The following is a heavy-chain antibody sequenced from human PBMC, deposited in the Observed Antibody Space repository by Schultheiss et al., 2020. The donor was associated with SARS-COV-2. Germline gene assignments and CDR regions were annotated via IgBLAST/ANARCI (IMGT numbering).Heavy chain of an antibody. D-gene: IGHD4-17*01. CDR2: IYSGGST. Sequence: GESLKISCAASGFTVSSNYMSWVRQAPGKGLEWVSVIYSGGSTYYADSVKGRFTISRDNSKNTLYLQMNSLRAEDTAVYYCARSPDYGDYYYYYGMDVWGQGTTVTVSS. CDR3: ARSPDYGDYYYYYGMDV. CDR1: GFTVSSNY. V-gene: IGHV3-66*01. J-gene: IGHJ6*02.